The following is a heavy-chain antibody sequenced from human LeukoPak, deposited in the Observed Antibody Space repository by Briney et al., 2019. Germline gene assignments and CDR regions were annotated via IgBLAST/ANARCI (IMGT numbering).Heavy chain of an antibody. J-gene: IGHJ5*02. CDR2: IKPNSGDT. CDR1: GYSFADYY. Sequence: ASVKVSCKASGYSFADYYMHWVRQAPGQGLEWMGWIKPNSGDTRSAQKFQGRVTMTRDTSTGTAYMELSSLRYDDTAVYYCATNILVRDIINWFDPWGQGTLVTVSS. D-gene: IGHD3-10*01. CDR3: ATNILVRDIINWFDP. V-gene: IGHV1-2*02.